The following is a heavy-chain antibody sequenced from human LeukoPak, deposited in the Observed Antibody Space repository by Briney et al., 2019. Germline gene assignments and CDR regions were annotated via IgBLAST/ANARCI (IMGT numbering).Heavy chain of an antibody. Sequence: GGSLRLSCAASGFTFDDYAMHCVRQAPGKGLEWVSGISWNSGRIGYADSVKGRFTISRDNAKNSLYLQMNSLRAEDTALYYCAKDLAAAGPGSFDYWGQGTLVTVSS. V-gene: IGHV3-9*01. CDR2: ISWNSGRI. CDR3: AKDLAAAGPGSFDY. D-gene: IGHD6-13*01. J-gene: IGHJ4*02. CDR1: GFTFDDYA.